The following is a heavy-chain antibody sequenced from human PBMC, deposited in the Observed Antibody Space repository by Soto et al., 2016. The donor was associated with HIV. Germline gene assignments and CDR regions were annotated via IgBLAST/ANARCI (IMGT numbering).Heavy chain of an antibody. CDR3: VRDGLEERDYHYYMDV. D-gene: IGHD1-1*01. Sequence: EVQLVQSGGGLVKPGGSLRLSCAASGFTFSSSSMTWVRQAPGKGLEWVSCISSRSDYIYYADSVAGRFTISRDNAKNSLYLQMNSLRAEDTAVYFCVRDGLEERDYHYYMDVWGKGTTVTVXS. V-gene: IGHV3-21*01. CDR1: GFTFSSSS. CDR2: ISSRSDYI. J-gene: IGHJ6*03.